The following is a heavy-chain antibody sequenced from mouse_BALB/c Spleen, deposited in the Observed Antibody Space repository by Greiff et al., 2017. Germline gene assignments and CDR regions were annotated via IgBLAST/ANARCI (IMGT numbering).Heavy chain of an antibody. V-gene: IGHV1S29*02. CDR2: IYPYNGGT. CDR3: ARYEDYDLAWFAY. CDR1: GYTFTDYN. J-gene: IGHJ3*01. Sequence: EVQLQQSGPELVKPGASVKISCKASGYTFTDYNMHWVKQSHGKSLEWIGYIYPYNGGTGYNQKFKSKATLTVDNSSSTAYMELRSLTSEDSAVYYCARYEDYDLAWFAYWGQGTLVTVSA. D-gene: IGHD2-4*01.